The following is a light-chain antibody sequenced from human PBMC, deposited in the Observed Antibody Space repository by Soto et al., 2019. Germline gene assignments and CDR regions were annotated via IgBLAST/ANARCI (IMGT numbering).Light chain of an antibody. J-gene: IGKJ1*01. CDR1: QNIDNY. CDR3: QQSYSTPPWT. V-gene: IGKV1-39*01. CDR2: AAS. Sequence: DIQMTQSPSSVFAYVGDRVTITCRASQNIDNYLNWYQQKPGNAPKALIYAASSLQSGVPSRFSGSGSGTDFTLTISXXXXXDFATYFCQQSYSTPPWTFGQG.